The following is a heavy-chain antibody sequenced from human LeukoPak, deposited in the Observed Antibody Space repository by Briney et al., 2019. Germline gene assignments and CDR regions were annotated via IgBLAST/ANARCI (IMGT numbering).Heavy chain of an antibody. D-gene: IGHD2-15*01. CDR3: ARSGTGYCSGGSCYKNWVDP. CDR1: VYTFTSYG. CDR2: ISAYNGNT. Sequence: ASVKVSCKASVYTFTSYGISWVRQAPGQGLEWRGWISAYNGNTNYAGKLQDRVTMTTDTPTSTAYMELRGLRSDDTAVYYCARSGTGYCSGGSCYKNWVDPWGQGTPVTVSS. V-gene: IGHV1-18*01. J-gene: IGHJ5*02.